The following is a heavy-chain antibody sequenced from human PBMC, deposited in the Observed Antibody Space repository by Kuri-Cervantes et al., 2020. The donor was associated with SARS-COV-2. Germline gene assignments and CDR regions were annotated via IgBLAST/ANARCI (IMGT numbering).Heavy chain of an antibody. CDR2: IYHSGST. Sequence: SQTLSLTCAVSGYSISSGYYWGWIRQPPGKGLEWIGSIYHSGSTYYNPSLKSRVTISVDTSKNQFSLKLSSVTAADTAVYYCASQNSGSSDFDYWGQGTLVTVSS. J-gene: IGHJ4*02. CDR3: ASQNSGSSDFDY. D-gene: IGHD1-26*01. CDR1: GYSISSGYY. V-gene: IGHV4-38-2*01.